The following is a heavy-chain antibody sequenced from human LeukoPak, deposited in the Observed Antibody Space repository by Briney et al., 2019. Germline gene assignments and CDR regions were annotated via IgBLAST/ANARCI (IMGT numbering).Heavy chain of an antibody. CDR2: IERDVGEK. V-gene: IGHV3-7*01. CDR1: GFTLSSYW. J-gene: IGHJ4*02. CDR3: AKDERRYSSNWSFDY. Sequence: PGGSLRLSCAASGFTLSSYWMSWVRQAPGKGLEWVANIERDVGEKNYVGSVKGRFTISRDNSKNTLYLQMNSLRAEDTAVYYCAKDERRYSSNWSFDYWGQGTLVTVSS. D-gene: IGHD6-13*01.